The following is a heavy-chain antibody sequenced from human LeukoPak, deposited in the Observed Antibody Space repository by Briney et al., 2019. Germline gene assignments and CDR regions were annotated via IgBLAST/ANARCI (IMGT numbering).Heavy chain of an antibody. Sequence: GGSLRLSCAASGFTLSSYAMSWVRQAPGKGLEWVSRIKSDGSSTTYADSVKGRFTISRDNAKNTLYLQMNSLRAEDTAVYYCTRRAAALDAFDIWGQGTMVTVSS. CDR3: TRRAAALDAFDI. CDR2: IKSDGSST. D-gene: IGHD6-13*01. CDR1: GFTLSSYA. V-gene: IGHV3-74*01. J-gene: IGHJ3*02.